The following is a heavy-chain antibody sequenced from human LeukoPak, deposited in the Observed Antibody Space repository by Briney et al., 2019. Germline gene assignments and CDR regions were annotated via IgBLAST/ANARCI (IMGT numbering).Heavy chain of an antibody. CDR2: IYYSGST. J-gene: IGHJ3*02. D-gene: IGHD3-22*01. V-gene: IGHV4-59*12. Sequence: PSETLSLTCTVSGGSISSYYWSWIRQPPGKGLEWIGYIYYSGSTNYNPSLQSRVTISVDTSKNQFSLKLTSVTAADTAMYYCARDYYYDSSGYTVHAFDIWGQGTMVTVSS. CDR1: GGSISSYY. CDR3: ARDYYYDSSGYTVHAFDI.